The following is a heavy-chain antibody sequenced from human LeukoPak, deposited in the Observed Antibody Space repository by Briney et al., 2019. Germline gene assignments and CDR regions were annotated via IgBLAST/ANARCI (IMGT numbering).Heavy chain of an antibody. D-gene: IGHD2-21*02. CDR3: AKVPAIVVVTATYYFDY. V-gene: IGHV3-23*01. J-gene: IGHJ4*02. CDR2: ISGSGGST. CDR1: GFTFSSYA. Sequence: GGSLRLSCAASGFTFSSYAMSWVRQAPGKGLEWVSAISGSGGSTYYADSVKGRFTISRDNSKNTLYLQMNSLRAEDTAVYYCAKVPAIVVVTATYYFDYWGQGTLVTVSS.